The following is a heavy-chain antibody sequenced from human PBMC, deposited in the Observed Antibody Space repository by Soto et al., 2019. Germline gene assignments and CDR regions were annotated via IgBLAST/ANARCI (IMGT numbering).Heavy chain of an antibody. D-gene: IGHD3-22*01. CDR2: IYPGDSDT. Sequence: GESLKISCNGSGYSFTIYCIGLVLQMPGKGLDWMGIIYPGDSDTRYSPSFQGQVTISADKSISTAYLQWSSLKASDTAMYYCARTAQYYYDSSGYYWSPFDYWGQGTLVTVLL. J-gene: IGHJ4*02. CDR1: GYSFTIYC. V-gene: IGHV5-51*01. CDR3: ARTAQYYYDSSGYYWSPFDY.